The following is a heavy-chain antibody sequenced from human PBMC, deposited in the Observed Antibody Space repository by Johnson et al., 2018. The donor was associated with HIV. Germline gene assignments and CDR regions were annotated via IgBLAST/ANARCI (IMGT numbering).Heavy chain of an antibody. CDR3: ARHIVGGTSDAFDI. D-gene: IGHD1-26*01. V-gene: IGHV3-73*01. Sequence: VQVVESGGGLVQPGGSLKLSCAASGFTFSGSAMHWVRQASGKGLEWVGRIRSKADSYATAYAASMKGRFTISRDDSKNTAYLQMNSLETEDTAVYYCARHIVGGTSDAFDIWGQGTMVTVSS. J-gene: IGHJ3*02. CDR2: IRSKADSYAT. CDR1: GFTFSGSA.